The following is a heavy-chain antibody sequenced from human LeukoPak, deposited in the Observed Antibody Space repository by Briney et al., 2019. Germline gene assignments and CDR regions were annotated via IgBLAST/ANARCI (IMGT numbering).Heavy chain of an antibody. J-gene: IGHJ3*02. CDR2: INPNNGGT. Sequence: GASVKVSCKASGYTFSGYYIHWVRQPPGQGLEWMGRINPNNGGTNYAQKFQGRVTMTRDMSMSTAYMELSRLRSDDTAVYYCAGEDNSSGYRPFDIWGQGTMVTVPS. V-gene: IGHV1-2*06. CDR1: GYTFSGYY. D-gene: IGHD3-22*01. CDR3: AGEDNSSGYRPFDI.